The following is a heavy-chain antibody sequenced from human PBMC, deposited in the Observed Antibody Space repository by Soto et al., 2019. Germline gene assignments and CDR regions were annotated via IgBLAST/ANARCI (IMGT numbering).Heavy chain of an antibody. J-gene: IGHJ4*02. CDR1: VFTVSNAW. V-gene: IGHV3-15*07. D-gene: IGHD6-19*01. Sequence: PCRSLRLSYAASVFTVSNAWMNWVRQAPGKGLEWVGRIKSKTDGGTTDYAAPVKGRFTISRDDSKNTLYLQMNSLKTEDTAVYYCTTVYTVAVAGQRGYWGQGTLVTVSS. CDR3: TTVYTVAVAGQRGY. CDR2: IKSKTDGGTT.